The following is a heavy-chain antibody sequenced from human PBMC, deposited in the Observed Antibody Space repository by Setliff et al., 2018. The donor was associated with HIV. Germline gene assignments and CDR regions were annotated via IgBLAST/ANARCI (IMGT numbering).Heavy chain of an antibody. CDR1: GFTFSSYW. Sequence: SETLSLSCAASGFTFSSYWMSWIRQSPGKGLEWIGSFYYSGNTYYNPSLKSRVTISVDTSKKQFSLRLTSVTAADTAVYYCARHSRAGDIDYWGQGTLVTVSS. CDR2: FYYSGNT. V-gene: IGHV4-39*01. D-gene: IGHD3-16*01. CDR3: ARHSRAGDIDY. J-gene: IGHJ4*02.